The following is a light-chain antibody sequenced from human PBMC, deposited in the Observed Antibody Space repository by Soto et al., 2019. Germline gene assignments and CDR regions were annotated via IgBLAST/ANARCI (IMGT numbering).Light chain of an antibody. CDR1: QSVGSN. J-gene: IGKJ1*01. CDR3: QQYGNSPWP. V-gene: IGKV3-20*01. Sequence: TPSPFTLSVSQGQVATLSCRASQSVGSNLAWYQQKPGQAPRLLIYGASTRATGIPDRISGSGSGTDFTLTISRLEPEDFAVFYCQQYGNSPWPFGQGTKVDIK. CDR2: GAS.